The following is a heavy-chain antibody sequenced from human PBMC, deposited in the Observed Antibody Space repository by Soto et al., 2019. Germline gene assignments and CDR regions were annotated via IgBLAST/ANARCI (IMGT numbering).Heavy chain of an antibody. CDR1: GYDFNSYS. V-gene: IGHV1-3*01. J-gene: IGHJ4*02. D-gene: IGHD4-17*01. CDR3: ARSSVTIDGLDF. Sequence: QVRLEQSGAEVKEPGASVKISCKASGYDFNSYSIHWLRQAPGQRPEYMGRINGGIGNTKFSQKFPDRLTITRDTSASAMYMELGSLTSDDTGVYYCARSSVTIDGLDFWGQGTLVIVSS. CDR2: INGGIGNT.